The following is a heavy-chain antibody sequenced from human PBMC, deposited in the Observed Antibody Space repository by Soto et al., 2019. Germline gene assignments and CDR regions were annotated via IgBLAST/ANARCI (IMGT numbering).Heavy chain of an antibody. CDR3: ARTDYDILTGSLDAFDI. Sequence: ASVKVSCKPSGYTFTSYYMHWVRQAPGQGLEWMGIINPSGGSTSYAQKFQGRVTMTRDTSTSTVYMELSSLRSEDTAVYYCARTDYDILTGSLDAFDIWGQGTMVTVSS. D-gene: IGHD3-9*01. CDR1: GYTFTSYY. CDR2: INPSGGST. J-gene: IGHJ3*02. V-gene: IGHV1-46*03.